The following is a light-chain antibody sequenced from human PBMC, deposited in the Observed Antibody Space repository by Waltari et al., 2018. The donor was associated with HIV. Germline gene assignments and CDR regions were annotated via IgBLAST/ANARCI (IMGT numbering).Light chain of an antibody. CDR2: SNN. Sequence: QSVLTQPPSTSGTSGQRVTISCSGSHSNVGSNYIYWYRQFPGAAHKLLIYSNNQRPSGVAARFSGSKSGTSASLAISGLRSGDEADYYCAVWDDTLNGPVFGGGTRVTVL. J-gene: IGLJ2*01. V-gene: IGLV1-47*01. CDR3: AVWDDTLNGPV. CDR1: HSNVGSNY.